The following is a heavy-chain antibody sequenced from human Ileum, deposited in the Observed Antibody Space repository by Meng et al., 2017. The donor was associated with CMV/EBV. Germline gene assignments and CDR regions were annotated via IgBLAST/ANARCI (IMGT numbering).Heavy chain of an antibody. Sequence: GSGDFIYSTTYDCAWIRQPPGKGLEWIGTMYHGGSTYYNPSRMSRVTISVDTSNNQFSLKLRSVTAADTAIYYCARDRDDNWGNFDSWGQGSLVTVSS. V-gene: IGHV4-39*07. J-gene: IGHJ4*02. CDR1: GDFIYSTTYD. CDR2: MYHGGST. CDR3: ARDRDDNWGNFDS. D-gene: IGHD7-27*01.